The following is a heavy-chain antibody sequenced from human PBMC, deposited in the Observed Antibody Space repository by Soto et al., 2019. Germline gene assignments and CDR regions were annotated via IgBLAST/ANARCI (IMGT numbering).Heavy chain of an antibody. J-gene: IGHJ4*02. CDR1: GGSISSSSYD. V-gene: IGHV4-39*01. CDR2: IYYSGGA. CDR3: ARADASANFDY. Sequence: PSETLSLTCTVSGGSISSSSYDWAWIRQPPGKGLEWIGSIYYSGGAYNNPSLKSRVAVSVDPSKNQFSLKLNSVTAADTAVYYCARADASANFDYWGQGTLVTVSS.